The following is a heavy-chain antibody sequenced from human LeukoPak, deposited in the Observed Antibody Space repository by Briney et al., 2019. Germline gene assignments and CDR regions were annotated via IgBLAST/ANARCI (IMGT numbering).Heavy chain of an antibody. CDR2: ITWSGSTI. CDR1: GFTLSSYS. J-gene: IGHJ6*02. D-gene: IGHD5-12*01. CDR3: ARDAGNSGYGMDV. V-gene: IGHV3-48*02. Sequence: QSGGSLRLSCAASGFTLSSYSMNWVRQAPGKGLEWISHITWSGSTIFYADSVKGRLTISRDGAKNSLYLQMSSLRDEDTAVYYCARDAGNSGYGMDVWGQGTTVTVSS.